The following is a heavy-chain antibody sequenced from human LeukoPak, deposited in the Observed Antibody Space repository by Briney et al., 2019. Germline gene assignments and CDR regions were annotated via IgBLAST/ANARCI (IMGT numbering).Heavy chain of an antibody. CDR2: LNPNSNTA. J-gene: IGHJ3*02. CDR3: ARVTSGFWTGYYDPFDI. CDR1: GYTFTNYD. Sequence: ASVKVSCKASGYTFTNYDINWVRQASGQGLEWMGWLNPNSNTAGYAQNFQGGVTITGDTSMSTAYMEMSSLRSEDTAVYYCARVTSGFWTGYYDPFDIWGQGTMVTVSS. D-gene: IGHD3/OR15-3a*01. V-gene: IGHV1-8*03.